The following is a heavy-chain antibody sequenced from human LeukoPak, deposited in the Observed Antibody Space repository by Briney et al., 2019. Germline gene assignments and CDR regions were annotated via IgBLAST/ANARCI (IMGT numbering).Heavy chain of an antibody. V-gene: IGHV3-7*01. J-gene: IGHJ6*03. D-gene: IGHD5-18*01. CDR3: ARVELWRDYYYYMDV. CDR1: GFTFGDYA. CDR2: IKQDGSEK. Sequence: GGSLRLSCTASGFTFGDYAMSWVRQAPGKGLEWVANIKQDGSEKYYVDSVKGRFTISRDNAKNSLYLQMNSLRAEDTAVYYCARVELWRDYYYYMDVWGKGTTVTVSS.